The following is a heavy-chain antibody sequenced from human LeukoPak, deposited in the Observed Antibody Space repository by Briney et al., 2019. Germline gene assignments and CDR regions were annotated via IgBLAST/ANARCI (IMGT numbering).Heavy chain of an antibody. V-gene: IGHV3-30*04. Sequence: AGGSLRLSCAASGFTFSSYAMHWVRQAPGKGLEWVAVISYDGSNKYYADSVKGRFTISRDNSKNTLYLQMNSLRAEDTAVYYCARGSDGSGRFDYWGQGTLVTVSS. J-gene: IGHJ4*02. CDR3: ARGSDGSGRFDY. CDR2: ISYDGSNK. D-gene: IGHD3-10*01. CDR1: GFTFSSYA.